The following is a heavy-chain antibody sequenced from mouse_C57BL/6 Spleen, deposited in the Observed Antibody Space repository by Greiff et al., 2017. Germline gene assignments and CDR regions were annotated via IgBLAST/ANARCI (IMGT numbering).Heavy chain of an antibody. CDR1: GYTFTSYW. V-gene: IGHV1-52*01. CDR3: AKRGYGGYAMDY. CDR2: IGPSDSAT. Sequence: VQLQQPGAELVRPGSSVKLSCKASGYTFTSYWMHWVKQRPIQGLEWIGNIGPSDSATHYNQKFKDKATLTVDKSSSTAYMQLSSLTSEDSAVYYCAKRGYGGYAMDYWGQGTSVTVSS. D-gene: IGHD1-1*02. J-gene: IGHJ4*01.